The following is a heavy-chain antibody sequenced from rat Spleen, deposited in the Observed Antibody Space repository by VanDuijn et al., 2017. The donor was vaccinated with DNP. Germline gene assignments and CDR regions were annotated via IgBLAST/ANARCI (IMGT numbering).Heavy chain of an antibody. CDR1: GFNFNYSG. Sequence: EVQLVESGGSLVQPGRSLQLSCVASGFNFNYSGLAWVRQAPRKGLEWVASISPSGTNSYYRDSLKGRFTISSDNAKSTLYLQMDSLRSEDTATYYCAKATNNWDWYFDFWGPGTMVTVSS. D-gene: IGHD1-10*01. CDR2: ISPSGTNS. V-gene: IGHV5S13*01. J-gene: IGHJ1*01. CDR3: AKATNNWDWYFDF.